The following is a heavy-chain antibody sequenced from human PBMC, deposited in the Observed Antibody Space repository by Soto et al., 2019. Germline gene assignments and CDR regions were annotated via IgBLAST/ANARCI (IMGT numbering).Heavy chain of an antibody. CDR2: IIPIFGTA. CDR3: ARAFSITRGLDAFDI. V-gene: IGHV1-69*01. CDR1: GGTFSSYA. D-gene: IGHD3-10*01. Sequence: QVQLVQSGAEVKKPGSSVKVSCKASGGTFSSYAISWVRQAPGKGLEWMGGIIPIFGTANYAQKFQGRVTITADESTSTAYMELRSLRSEDTAVYYCARAFSITRGLDAFDIWGQGTMVTVSS. J-gene: IGHJ3*02.